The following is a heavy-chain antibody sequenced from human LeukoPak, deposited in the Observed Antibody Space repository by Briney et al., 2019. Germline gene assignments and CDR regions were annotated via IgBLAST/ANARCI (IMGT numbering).Heavy chain of an antibody. Sequence: PSETLSLTCTISGGSISSSTYYWGWIRQPPGKGLEWIGSIYYSGSAYYNPSLKSRVTISVGTPNNQFSLRLSSVTAADTAVYYCARPGGSGSYHYFDYWGQGTLVTVSS. CDR2: IYYSGSA. CDR3: ARPGGSGSYHYFDY. J-gene: IGHJ4*02. CDR1: GGSISSSTYY. D-gene: IGHD3-10*01. V-gene: IGHV4-39*01.